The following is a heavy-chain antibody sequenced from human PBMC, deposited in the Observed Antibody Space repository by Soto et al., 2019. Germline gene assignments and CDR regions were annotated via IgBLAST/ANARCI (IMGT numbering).Heavy chain of an antibody. J-gene: IGHJ4*02. Sequence: SETLSLTCTVSGGSISSGGYYWSWIRQHPGKGLEWIGYIYYSGSTYYNPSLKSRVTISVDTSKNQFSLKLSSVTAADTAVYYRASRIAAAGAFDYWGQGTLVTVSS. D-gene: IGHD6-13*01. CDR2: IYYSGST. CDR3: ASRIAAAGAFDY. V-gene: IGHV4-31*03. CDR1: GGSISSGGYY.